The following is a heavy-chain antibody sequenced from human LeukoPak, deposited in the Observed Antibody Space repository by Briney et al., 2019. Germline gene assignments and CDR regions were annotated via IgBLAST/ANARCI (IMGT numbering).Heavy chain of an antibody. CDR3: ARDTLPGYRTYYYYGLDV. D-gene: IGHD3-9*01. J-gene: IGHJ6*02. CDR1: GVSISSYY. V-gene: IGHV4-59*01. Sequence: AGTLSLTCAVSGVSISSYYWSWIRQPPAKGLEWIGYIYYSGSTNYNPALKRRVTIPLDPSQNQFSLKLSYVPPADPAVYYCARDTLPGYRTYYYYGLDVWGQGTTVPVSS. CDR2: IYYSGST.